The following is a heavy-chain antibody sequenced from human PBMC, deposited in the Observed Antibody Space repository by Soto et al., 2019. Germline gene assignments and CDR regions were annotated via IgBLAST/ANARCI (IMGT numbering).Heavy chain of an antibody. D-gene: IGHD5-18*01. CDR3: ASGIQLWLRRINNGYSG. J-gene: IGHJ4*02. Sequence: QVQLVQSGAEVKKPESSVKVSCKAPGGTFSTYAISWVRQALGQGLEWMGGIIPMFGTANYAQRFQDRATITADESTNTVYMELSSLRSEDTAVYFCASGIQLWLRRINNGYSGWGQGTLVTVSS. CDR2: IIPMFGTA. V-gene: IGHV1-69*12. CDR1: GGTFSTYA.